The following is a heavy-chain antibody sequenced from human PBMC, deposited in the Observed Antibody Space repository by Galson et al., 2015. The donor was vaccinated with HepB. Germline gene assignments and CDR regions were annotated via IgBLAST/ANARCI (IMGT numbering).Heavy chain of an antibody. J-gene: IGHJ6*02. CDR1: GYTFTGYY. CDR3: ARDFGSFYYYGMDV. Sequence: SVKVSCKASGYTFTGYYMHWVRQAPGQGLEWMGWINPNSGGTNYAQKFQGRVTMTRDTSISTAYMELSRLRSDDTAVYYCARDFGSFYYYGMDVWGQGTPVTVSS. D-gene: IGHD2-15*01. V-gene: IGHV1-2*02. CDR2: INPNSGGT.